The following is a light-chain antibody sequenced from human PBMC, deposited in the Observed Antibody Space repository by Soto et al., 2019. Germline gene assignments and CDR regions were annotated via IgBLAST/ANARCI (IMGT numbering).Light chain of an antibody. Sequence: EIVMTQSPATLSVSPGERATLSCRASQSISSNLAWYQQKPGQVPRLLIYATSTRATGIPARFSGSGSGTEFTLTISSQQSEDFAVYYCQQYNNWLAITFGQGTRLEIK. CDR3: QQYNNWLAIT. CDR1: QSISSN. V-gene: IGKV3-15*01. J-gene: IGKJ5*01. CDR2: ATS.